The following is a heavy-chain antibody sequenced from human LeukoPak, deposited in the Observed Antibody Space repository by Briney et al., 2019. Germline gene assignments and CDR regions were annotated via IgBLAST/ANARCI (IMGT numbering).Heavy chain of an antibody. CDR1: GFTFSNYW. CDR3: VRSLRSADF. J-gene: IGHJ4*02. CDR2: ISTDGSQA. Sequence: GGSLRLSCEASGFTFSNYWMHWVRQAPGKGLMWVSQISTDGSQAFYADSVKGRFTISRDNAKNTLFLQMDSLRPEDTAVYYCVRSLRSADFWGQGTLVTVSS. V-gene: IGHV3-74*01.